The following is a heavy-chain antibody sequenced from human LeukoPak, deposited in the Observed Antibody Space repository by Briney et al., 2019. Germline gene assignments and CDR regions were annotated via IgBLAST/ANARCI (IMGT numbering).Heavy chain of an antibody. J-gene: IGHJ4*02. Sequence: GGSLRLSCAASGFTFSTSWMTWVRQAPGKGLEWVASIGLDGSDRRYEASLKGRFAVSRDNAKRSLYLQMYSLTVEDTAVYYCARDGNAGNDFDYWGQGTLVTVSS. CDR2: IGLDGSDR. CDR3: ARDGNAGNDFDY. CDR1: GFTFSTSW. V-gene: IGHV3-7*01. D-gene: IGHD1-1*01.